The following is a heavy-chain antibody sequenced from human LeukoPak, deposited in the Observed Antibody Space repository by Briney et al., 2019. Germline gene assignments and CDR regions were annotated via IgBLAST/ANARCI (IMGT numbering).Heavy chain of an antibody. CDR2: INWNGGST. CDR1: GFTFDDYG. CDR3: ARPKEIQVWQPVFDF. V-gene: IGHV3-20*04. J-gene: IGHJ4*02. D-gene: IGHD5-18*01. Sequence: PGGSLRLSCAASGFTFDDYGMSWVRQAPGKGLEWVSGINWNGGSTGYADSVKGRFTISRDNAKNSPYLQMNSLKVEDTAVYFCARPKEIQVWQPVFDFWGQGALVRVSS.